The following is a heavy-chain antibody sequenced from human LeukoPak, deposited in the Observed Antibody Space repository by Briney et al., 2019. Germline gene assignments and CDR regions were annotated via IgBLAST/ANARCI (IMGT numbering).Heavy chain of an antibody. CDR2: ISSSSSYI. CDR3: ARGRYDSSGYYSGPQTRPLGY. V-gene: IGHV3-21*01. D-gene: IGHD3-22*01. J-gene: IGHJ4*02. CDR1: RFTSSSCS. Sequence: GGSLRLSCAASRFTSSSCSMNWVRQAPGKGLEWVSSISSSSSYIYYAASVKGRFTISRDNAKHSLYLQMNNLRAEDTAVYYCARGRYDSSGYYSGPQTRPLGYWGQGTLVTVSS.